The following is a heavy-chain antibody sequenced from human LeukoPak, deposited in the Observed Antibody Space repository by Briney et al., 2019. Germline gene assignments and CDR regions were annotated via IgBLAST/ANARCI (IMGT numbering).Heavy chain of an antibody. D-gene: IGHD1-14*01. CDR2: INHSGST. CDR3: ARFAVTTPYGMDV. J-gene: IGHJ6*02. V-gene: IGHV4-34*01. CDR1: GGSFSGYY. Sequence: SETLSLTCAVYGGSFSGYYWSWIRQAPGKGLEWIGEINHSGSTNYNPSLKSRVTISVDTSKNQFSLKLSSVTAADTAVYYCARFAVTTPYGMDVWGQGTTVTVSS.